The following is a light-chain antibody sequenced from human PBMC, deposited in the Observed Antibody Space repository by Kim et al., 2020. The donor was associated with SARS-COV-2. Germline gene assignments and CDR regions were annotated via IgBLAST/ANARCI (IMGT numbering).Light chain of an antibody. V-gene: IGLV3-19*01. CDR1: SLRSYY. Sequence: SSELTQDSAVSVALGQTVRITCQGDSLRSYYASWYQQKPGQAPVLVIYGKNNRPSGIPDRFSGSSSGNTASLTITGAQAEDEADYYCNPRDSSGNHLRVF. CDR3: NPRDSSGNHLRV. CDR2: GKN. J-gene: IGLJ3*02.